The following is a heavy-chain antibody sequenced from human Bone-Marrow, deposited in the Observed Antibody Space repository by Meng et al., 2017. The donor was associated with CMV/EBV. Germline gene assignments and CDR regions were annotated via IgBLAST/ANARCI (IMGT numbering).Heavy chain of an antibody. V-gene: IGHV4-59*01. CDR1: VGSISSYY. D-gene: IGHD3-10*01. Sequence: SETLSPTCTVSVGSISSYYWSWIRQPPGKGLEWIGYIFYTGGTNYNPSLKSRVTISVDTSKKQFSLKLTSVTAADTAVYYCASGIGELWHKGWGQGTLVTVSS. CDR2: IFYTGGT. CDR3: ASGIGELWHKG. J-gene: IGHJ4*02.